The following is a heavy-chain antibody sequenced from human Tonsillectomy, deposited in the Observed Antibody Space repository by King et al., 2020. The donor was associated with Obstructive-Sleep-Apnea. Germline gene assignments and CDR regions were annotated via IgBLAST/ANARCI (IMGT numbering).Heavy chain of an antibody. CDR1: GYTFTSYA. J-gene: IGHJ4*02. Sequence: VQLVESGTEVKKPGASVKVSCKAFGYTFTSYAISWVRQAPGQGLEWMRWISTYNGNTNYAQQLQGRVIMTTDTSTSTAYMELRSLRSDDTAVYYCARRGAYSSGLYYFDYWGQGTLVTVSS. CDR3: ARRGAYSSGLYYFDY. CDR2: ISTYNGNT. D-gene: IGHD6-19*01. V-gene: IGHV1-18*04.